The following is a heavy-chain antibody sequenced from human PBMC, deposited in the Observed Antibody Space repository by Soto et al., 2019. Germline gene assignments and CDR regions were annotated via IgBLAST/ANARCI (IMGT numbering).Heavy chain of an antibody. V-gene: IGHV3-23*01. Sequence: WGSLRLSCADSGFRFSSYSMSWVRQTPCKWLEWVAAITATGDRTYYADSVTGRFTISRDNSKKTHYLQMTSLRAEDTAMYYCATMNGYFEYWGQGTPVTVS. CDR3: ATMNGYFEY. D-gene: IGHD3-22*01. J-gene: IGHJ4*02. CDR1: GFRFSSYS. CDR2: ITATGDRT.